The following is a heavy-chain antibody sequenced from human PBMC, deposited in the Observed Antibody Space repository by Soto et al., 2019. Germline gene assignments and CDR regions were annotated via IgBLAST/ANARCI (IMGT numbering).Heavy chain of an antibody. J-gene: IGHJ4*02. CDR2: IYPGDSDT. D-gene: IGHD3-22*01. V-gene: IGHV5-51*01. Sequence: GESLKISCKGSGYSFTSYWIGWVRQMPGKGLEWMGIIYPGDSDTRYSPSFQGQVTISADKSISTAYLQWSSLKASDTAMYYCARSSYDSSGYYRLFDYWGQGPLVTVSS. CDR3: ARSSYDSSGYYRLFDY. CDR1: GYSFTSYW.